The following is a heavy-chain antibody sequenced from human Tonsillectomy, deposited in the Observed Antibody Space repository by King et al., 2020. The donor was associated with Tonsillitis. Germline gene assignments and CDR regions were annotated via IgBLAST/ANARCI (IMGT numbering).Heavy chain of an antibody. CDR3: ARDFYDSSGYRGYFEL. V-gene: IGHV4-59*01. D-gene: IGHD3-22*01. Sequence: QLQESGPGLVRPSETLSLTCTVSGASISRNYWNWVRQPPGRGLEWIGYIYYSGTTDYNPSLGSRVTISVDTSKNQFSLDLTSVTAADTAVYYCARDFYDSSGYRGYFELWGQRALVTVAS. CDR2: IYYSGTT. J-gene: IGHJ4*02. CDR1: GASISRNY.